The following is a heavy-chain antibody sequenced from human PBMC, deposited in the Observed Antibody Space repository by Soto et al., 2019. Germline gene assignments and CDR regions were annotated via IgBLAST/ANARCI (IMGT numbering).Heavy chain of an antibody. Sequence: QVQLVQSGAEVKKPGASVKVSCKASGYTFTSYAMHWVRQAPGQRLEWMGWINAGNGNTKYSQKFQGRVTITRDTSASTAYMELGSLRSEDTAVYYCARGIAVAGNYYFDYWGQGTLVTVSS. D-gene: IGHD6-19*01. V-gene: IGHV1-3*01. CDR2: INAGNGNT. CDR3: ARGIAVAGNYYFDY. CDR1: GYTFTSYA. J-gene: IGHJ4*02.